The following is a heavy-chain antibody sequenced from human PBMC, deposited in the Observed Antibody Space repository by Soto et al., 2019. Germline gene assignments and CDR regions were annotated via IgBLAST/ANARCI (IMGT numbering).Heavy chain of an antibody. V-gene: IGHV3-23*01. CDR3: ALYRGSVVVVAAKLDY. CDR2: ISGSGGST. J-gene: IGHJ4*02. CDR1: GFTFSSYA. D-gene: IGHD2-15*01. Sequence: EVQLLESGGGLVQPGGSLRLSCAASGFTFSSYAMSWVRQAPGKGLEWVSAISGSGGSTYYADSVKGRFTISRDNSKNTLYLQMNSLRAEDTAVYYCALYRGSVVVVAAKLDYWGQGTLVTVSS.